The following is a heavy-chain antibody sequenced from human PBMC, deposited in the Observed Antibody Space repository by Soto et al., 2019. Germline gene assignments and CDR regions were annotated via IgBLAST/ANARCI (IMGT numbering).Heavy chain of an antibody. Sequence: EVQMVDCGGGLVQPGGSLRLSYAASGFTFSDHYMDWVGQAPGNGLEWVGRIKNKANSYTKEYAASVKGRFTIARDDSTNSLYLHMNSLHTEDTAFYYCVIVRLGVSTRVFEYWGQGTLVPVSS. CDR3: VIVRLGVSTRVFEY. V-gene: IGHV3-72*01. D-gene: IGHD3-16*01. CDR2: IKNKANSYTK. CDR1: GFTFSDHY. J-gene: IGHJ4*02.